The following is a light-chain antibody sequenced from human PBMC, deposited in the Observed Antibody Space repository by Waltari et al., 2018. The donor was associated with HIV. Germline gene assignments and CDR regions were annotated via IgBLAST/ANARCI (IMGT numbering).Light chain of an antibody. V-gene: IGLV1-47*01. CDR1: SSNIGSNY. Sequence: QSVLTQPPSASGTPGQRVTISCSGSSSNIGSNYVYWYQQLPGTTPKPLIYRNKQRPSGVPDRFSGSKSGTSASLAISGLRSEDEDDYYCAAWDDSMSGPVFGGGTKLTVL. CDR3: AAWDDSMSGPV. CDR2: RNK. J-gene: IGLJ3*02.